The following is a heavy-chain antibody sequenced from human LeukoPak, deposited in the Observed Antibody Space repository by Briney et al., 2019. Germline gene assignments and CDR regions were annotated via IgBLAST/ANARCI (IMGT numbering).Heavy chain of an antibody. Sequence: PGGSLRLSCAASGFTFDDYAMHSVRHAPGKGLEWVSGISWNSGSIGYADSVKGRFTISRDNAKNSLYLQMNSLRAEDTALYYCAKDRSIAARRDFDYWGQGTLVTVSS. V-gene: IGHV3-9*01. CDR2: ISWNSGSI. J-gene: IGHJ4*02. D-gene: IGHD6-6*01. CDR3: AKDRSIAARRDFDY. CDR1: GFTFDDYA.